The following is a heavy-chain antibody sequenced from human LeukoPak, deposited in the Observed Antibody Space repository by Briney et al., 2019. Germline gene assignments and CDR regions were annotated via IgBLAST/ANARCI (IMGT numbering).Heavy chain of an antibody. D-gene: IGHD6-13*01. CDR2: ISWNSGSI. Sequence: GGSLRLSCAASGFTFDDYAMHWVRQAPGKGLEWVSGISWNSGSIGYAVSVKGRFTISRDNAKNSLYLQMNSLRAEDMALYYCAKGAAAGLNYYFDYWGQGTLVTVSS. V-gene: IGHV3-9*03. CDR3: AKGAAAGLNYYFDY. CDR1: GFTFDDYA. J-gene: IGHJ4*02.